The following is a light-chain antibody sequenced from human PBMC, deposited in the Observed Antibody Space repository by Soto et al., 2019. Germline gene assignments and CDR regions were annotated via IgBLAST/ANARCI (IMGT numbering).Light chain of an antibody. V-gene: IGKV3-11*01. J-gene: IGKJ5*01. CDR1: HSVTTH. Sequence: SPDTLSLSQEERATLSCWASHSVTTHLAWFQQRPGQTPRLLIYDASTRAPGIPARFSGRGSGADFTLTISSLEPEDFAVYYCQQRSDLITFGQGTRLEIK. CDR2: DAS. CDR3: QQRSDLIT.